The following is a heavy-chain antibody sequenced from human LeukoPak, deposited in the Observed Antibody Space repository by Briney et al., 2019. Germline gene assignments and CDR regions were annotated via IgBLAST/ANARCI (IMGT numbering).Heavy chain of an antibody. D-gene: IGHD6-13*01. CDR2: IYTSGST. J-gene: IGHJ5*02. CDR3: ARGIAAAGFTNWFDP. CDR1: GGSISSYY. V-gene: IGHV4-4*07. Sequence: SGTLSLTCTVSGGSISSYYWSWIRQPAGKGLEWIGRIYTSGSTNYNPSLKSRVTMSVDTSKNQFSLKLSSVTAADTAVYYCARGIAAAGFTNWFDPWGQGTLVTVSS.